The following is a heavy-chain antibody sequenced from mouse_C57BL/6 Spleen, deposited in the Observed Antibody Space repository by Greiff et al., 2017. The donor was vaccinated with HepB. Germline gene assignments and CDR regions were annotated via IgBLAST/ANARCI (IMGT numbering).Heavy chain of an antibody. D-gene: IGHD1-1*01. Sequence: VQLQQSGPELVKPGASVKISCKASGYTFTDYYMNWVKQSHGKSLEWIGDINPNNGGTSYNQKFKGKATLTVDKSSSTAYMELRSLTSEDSAVYYCAREGYITTVVATEYAMDYWGQGTSVTVSS. V-gene: IGHV1-26*01. CDR1: GYTFTDYY. J-gene: IGHJ4*01. CDR2: INPNNGGT. CDR3: AREGYITTVVATEYAMDY.